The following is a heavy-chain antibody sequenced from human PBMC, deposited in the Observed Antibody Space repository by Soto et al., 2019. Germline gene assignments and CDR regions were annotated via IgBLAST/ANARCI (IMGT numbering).Heavy chain of an antibody. D-gene: IGHD3-22*01. J-gene: IGHJ3*02. V-gene: IGHV5-51*01. CDR3: ARRPYDSSGYRAFDI. CDR2: IYPGDSDT. Sequence: PGESLKISCKGSGYSFTSYWIDWVRQMPGKGLEWMGIIYPGDSDTRYSPSFQGQVTISADKSISTAYLQWSSLKASDTAMYYCARRPYDSSGYRAFDIWGQGTMVTVSS. CDR1: GYSFTSYW.